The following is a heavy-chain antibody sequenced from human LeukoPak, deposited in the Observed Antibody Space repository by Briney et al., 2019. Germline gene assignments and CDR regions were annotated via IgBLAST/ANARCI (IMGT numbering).Heavy chain of an antibody. CDR3: ARDVEVDCSSTSCYEESGYYYGMDV. Sequence: ASVKVSCKASGYTFTSYDINWVRQATGQGLEWMGWMNPNSGNTGYAQKFQGRVTMTRDTSISTAYMELSRLRSDDTAVYYCARDVEVDCSSTSCYEESGYYYGMDVWGQRTTVTVSS. CDR2: MNPNSGNT. V-gene: IGHV1-8*01. CDR1: GYTFTSYD. D-gene: IGHD2-2*01. J-gene: IGHJ6*02.